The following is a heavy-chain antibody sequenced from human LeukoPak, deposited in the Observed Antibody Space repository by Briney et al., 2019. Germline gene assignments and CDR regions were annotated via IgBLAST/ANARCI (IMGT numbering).Heavy chain of an antibody. CDR1: GFTFSNYA. J-gene: IGHJ3*02. V-gene: IGHV3-23*01. D-gene: IGHD4-23*01. CDR3: AKDLAANGRWDAFDI. Sequence: GGSLRLSCAASGFTFSNYALSWVRQAQGKGLEWVSTFGNTDGSTYYAESVKGRFTISRDNSKNTLYLQMNSLRAEGTAIYYCAKDLAANGRWDAFDIWRQGTMVIVSS. CDR2: FGNTDGST.